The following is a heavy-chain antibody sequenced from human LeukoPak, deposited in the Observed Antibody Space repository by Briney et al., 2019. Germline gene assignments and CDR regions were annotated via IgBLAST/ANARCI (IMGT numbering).Heavy chain of an antibody. CDR2: ISFSVNTK. J-gene: IGHJ4*02. CDR1: GFTFSDYS. CDR3: ARGAYSSGWAYFDH. Sequence: GGSLRLSCAASGFTFSDYSMNWVRQAPGKGLEWVSYISFSVNTKYYGDSVKGRFTISRDNAKNSLYLHMDSLRAEDTNVYYCARGAYSSGWAYFDHWGQGTLVTVSS. V-gene: IGHV3-48*04. D-gene: IGHD6-19*01.